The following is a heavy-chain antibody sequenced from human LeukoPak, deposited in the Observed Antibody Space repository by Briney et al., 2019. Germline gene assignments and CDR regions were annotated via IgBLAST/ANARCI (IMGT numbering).Heavy chain of an antibody. CDR1: GFTVSSNY. CDR2: IYSGGST. V-gene: IGHV3-53*01. J-gene: IGHJ4*02. Sequence: PGGSLRLSCAASGFTVSSNYMSWVRQAPGKGLEWVSVIYSGGSTSYADSVKGRFTISRDNSKNTLYLQMNSLRAEDTAVYYCARTTDVAVAGTQLYFDYWGQGTLVTVSS. CDR3: ARTTDVAVAGTQLYFDY. D-gene: IGHD6-19*01.